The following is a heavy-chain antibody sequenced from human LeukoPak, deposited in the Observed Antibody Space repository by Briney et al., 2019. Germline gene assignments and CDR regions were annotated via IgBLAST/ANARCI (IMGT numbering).Heavy chain of an antibody. CDR1: GGSVSTSDYY. CDR2: IFHNGKT. Sequence: SETLSLTCTVSGGSVSTSDYYWGWIRQTPGKGLEWIGDIFHNGKTNYNPSLKGRVTISIDTSNNQFSLRLPSVTAADTAVYYCARIFDSWGQGALVTVSS. CDR3: ARIFDS. V-gene: IGHV4-39*07. J-gene: IGHJ4*02.